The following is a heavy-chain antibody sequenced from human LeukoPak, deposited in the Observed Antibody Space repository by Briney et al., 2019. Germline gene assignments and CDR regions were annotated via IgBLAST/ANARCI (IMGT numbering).Heavy chain of an antibody. CDR3: AVGGEYHKHYFDY. Sequence: GSLRLSCAASGFTVSSNYMSWVRQAPGKGLEWVSVIYSGGSTYYADSVKGRFTISRDNSKNTLYLQMNSLRAEDTAVYYCAVGGEYHKHYFDYWGQGTLVTVSS. CDR1: GFTVSSNY. J-gene: IGHJ4*02. CDR2: IYSGGST. V-gene: IGHV3-53*01. D-gene: IGHD3-10*01.